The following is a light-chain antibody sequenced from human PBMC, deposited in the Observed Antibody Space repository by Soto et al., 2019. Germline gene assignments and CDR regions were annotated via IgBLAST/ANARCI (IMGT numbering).Light chain of an antibody. CDR1: KLGDKY. CDR3: QAWDSGVV. CDR2: QDT. Sequence: SYELTQPHSVSVSPGQTASITCSGDKLGDKYASWYQQKPGQSPVLVIFQDTKRPSGIPERFSGYNSGNTATLTINGTQAMDEADYYCQAWDSGVVFGGGTKLTVL. V-gene: IGLV3-1*01. J-gene: IGLJ2*01.